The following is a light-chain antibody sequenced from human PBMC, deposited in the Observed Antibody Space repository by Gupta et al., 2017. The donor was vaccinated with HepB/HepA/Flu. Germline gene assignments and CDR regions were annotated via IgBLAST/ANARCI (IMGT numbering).Light chain of an antibody. V-gene: IGKV3-20*01. CDR3: QQYGSSPLT. CDR1: QSVTNSY. Sequence: EIVLTQSPGTLSLSPGERATLSCRASQSVTNSYLAWYQQKPGQAPRLLIYGAFSRTTGFPDRFGASGCGTEFTLTISRLEPEDFAVYYCQQYGSSPLTFGGGTKVEIK. J-gene: IGKJ4*01. CDR2: GAF.